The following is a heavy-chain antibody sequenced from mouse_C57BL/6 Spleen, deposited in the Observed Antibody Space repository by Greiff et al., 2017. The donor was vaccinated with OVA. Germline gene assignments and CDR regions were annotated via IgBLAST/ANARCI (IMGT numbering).Heavy chain of an antibody. V-gene: IGHV1-50*01. J-gene: IGHJ1*03. CDR1: GYTFTSYW. CDR3: ARIYYCNYWYFDV. CDR2: IDPSDSYT. D-gene: IGHD2-1*01. Sequence: QVQLQQPGAELVKPGASVKLSCKASGYTFTSYWMQWVKQRPGQGLEWIGEIDPSDSYTNYNQKFKGKATLTVDTSSSTAYMQLSSLTSEDSAVYYCARIYYCNYWYFDVWGTGTTVTVSS.